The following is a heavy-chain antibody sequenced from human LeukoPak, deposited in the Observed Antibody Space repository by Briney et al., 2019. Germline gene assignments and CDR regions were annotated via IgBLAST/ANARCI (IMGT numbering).Heavy chain of an antibody. D-gene: IGHD6-19*01. CDR1: GFTFSSYA. Sequence: GGSLILFCGAAGFTFSSYAMSWVRQAPGKGLEWVSAISVSGGSTDYADSVKGRFTISRDNSKNTLYLQMNSLRAEATAVYYCAKCGSYTPTDAFDIWGQGTMVTVSS. J-gene: IGHJ3*02. CDR3: AKCGSYTPTDAFDI. V-gene: IGHV3-23*01. CDR2: ISVSGGST.